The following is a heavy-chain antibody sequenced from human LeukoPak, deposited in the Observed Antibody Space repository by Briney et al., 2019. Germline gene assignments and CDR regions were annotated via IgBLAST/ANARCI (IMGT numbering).Heavy chain of an antibody. CDR2: IYHSGST. Sequence: PGGSLRLSCAASGFAFSSYWMSWVRQPPGKGLEWIGSIYHSGSTYYNPSLKSRVTISVDTSKNQFSLKLSSVTAADTAVYYCAREDPSVGLGSYSCWGQGTLVTVSS. V-gene: IGHV4-38-2*02. CDR1: GFAFSSYW. CDR3: AREDPSVGLGSYSC. J-gene: IGHJ4*02. D-gene: IGHD3-10*01.